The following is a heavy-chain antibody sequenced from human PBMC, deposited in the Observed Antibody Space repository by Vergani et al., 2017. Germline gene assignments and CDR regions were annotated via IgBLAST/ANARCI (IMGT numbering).Heavy chain of an antibody. CDR2: ISSSGSTI. V-gene: IGHV3-11*01. CDR3: ARGSYDFWSGYYSLYYYMDV. CDR1: GFTFSDYY. D-gene: IGHD3-3*01. J-gene: IGHJ6*03. Sequence: QVQLVESGGGLVKPGGSLRLSCAASGFTFSDYYMSWIRQAPGKGLEWVSYISSSGSTIYYADSVKGRFTISRDNAKNSLYLQMNSLRAEDTAVYYCARGSYDFWSGYYSLYYYMDVWGKGTTVTVSS.